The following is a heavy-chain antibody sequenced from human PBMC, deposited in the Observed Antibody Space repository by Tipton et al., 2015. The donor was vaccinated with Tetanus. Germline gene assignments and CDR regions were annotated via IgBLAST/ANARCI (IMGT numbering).Heavy chain of an antibody. V-gene: IGHV4-39*02. CDR2: IYFEGST. D-gene: IGHD2/OR15-2a*01. J-gene: IGHJ5*02. CDR3: ARHLYGYWFDP. CDR1: GGSISDKKYY. Sequence: TLSLTCTVSGGSISDKKYYWGWIRQPPGKGLEWIASIYFEGSTYYSPSLKSRLTIDVDTSQNLFSLRLTSVTAADTAVYYCARHLYGYWFDPRGQGALVIVSS.